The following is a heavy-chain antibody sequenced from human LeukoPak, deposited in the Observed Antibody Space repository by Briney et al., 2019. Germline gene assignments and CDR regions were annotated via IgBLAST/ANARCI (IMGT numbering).Heavy chain of an antibody. D-gene: IGHD2-8*01. CDR2: ITGGGNYM. J-gene: IGHJ4*02. Sequence: PGGSLRLSCAASGFTFTSYSLNWVRQAPGKGLEWVSSITGGGNYMYYADSVKGRFTISRDNAKNSLYLQMNSLRAEDTAVYYCAKPLGGYCTNGVCYTSGRLRPFDYWGQGTLVTVSP. CDR3: AKPLGGYCTNGVCYTSGRLRPFDY. V-gene: IGHV3-21*04. CDR1: GFTFTSYS.